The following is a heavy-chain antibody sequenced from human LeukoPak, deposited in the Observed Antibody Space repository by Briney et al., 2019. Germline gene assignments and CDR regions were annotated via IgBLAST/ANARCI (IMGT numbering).Heavy chain of an antibody. CDR2: INPSGGST. V-gene: IGHV1-46*01. J-gene: IGHJ4*02. CDR1: GYTFTSYY. Sequence: ASVKVSCKASGYTFTSYYMHWVRQAPGQGLEWMGIINPSGGSTSYAQKFQGRVTMTRDTSTSTVYMELNSLRSEDTAVYYCARVLTAVRPLDYWGQGTLVTVSS. CDR3: ARVLTAVRPLDY. D-gene: IGHD4-11*01.